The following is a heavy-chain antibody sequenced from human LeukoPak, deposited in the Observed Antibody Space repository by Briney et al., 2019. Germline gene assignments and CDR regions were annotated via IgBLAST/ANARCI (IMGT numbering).Heavy chain of an antibody. D-gene: IGHD1-26*01. Sequence: SETLSLTCTVSGGSISSSSYYWGWIRQPPGKGLEWIGSIYYSGSTYYNPSLKSRVTISVDTSKNQFSLKLSSVTAADTAVYYCASLRYSGSYSDYWGQGTLVTVSS. V-gene: IGHV4-39*01. CDR2: IYYSGST. J-gene: IGHJ4*02. CDR1: GGSISSSSYY. CDR3: ASLRYSGSYSDY.